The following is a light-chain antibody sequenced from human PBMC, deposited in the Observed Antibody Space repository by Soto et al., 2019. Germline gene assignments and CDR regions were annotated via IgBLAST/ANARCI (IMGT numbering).Light chain of an antibody. V-gene: IGKV3-15*01. CDR2: DTS. Sequence: VMRQSPATLSVSPGEGPTLSCRASQGIGDTLAWYQHKPGQXPRXXIYDTSTRATGVPARFSGSRSGTELTLTINRLKSEDFEVDECQRYKNWPLTFCGGTKVDI. CDR1: QGIGDT. J-gene: IGKJ4*01. CDR3: QRYKNWPLT.